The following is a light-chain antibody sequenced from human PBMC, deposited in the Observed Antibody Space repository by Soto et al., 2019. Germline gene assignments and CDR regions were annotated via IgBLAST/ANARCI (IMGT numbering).Light chain of an antibody. V-gene: IGKV3-20*01. CDR1: QTNIGNY. J-gene: IGKJ2*01. CDR2: GES. CDR3: QQYGNTPPNA. Sequence: DIVLTQSPGTLSLSPGKRTTLSCRATQTNIGNYLGWYQQMPGHAPRVLIHGESSRATGIPDRFSGSGSVTNFTLTISRLELEDCAVYLCQQYGNTPPNAFGQGTKGDIK.